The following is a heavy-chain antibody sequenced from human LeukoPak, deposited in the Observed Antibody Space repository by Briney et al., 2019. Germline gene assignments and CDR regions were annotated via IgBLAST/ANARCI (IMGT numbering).Heavy chain of an antibody. CDR2: ISAYNGNT. J-gene: IGHJ4*02. V-gene: IGHV1-18*01. CDR3: ARDREVLLWFGETQDY. CDR1: GYTFTIYG. D-gene: IGHD3-10*01. Sequence: ASVKVSCTSSGYTFTIYGISWVRQAPGQGLEWMGWISAYNGNTNYAQKLQGRVTMTTDTSTSTAYMELRSLRSDDTAVYYCARDREVLLWFGETQDYWGQGTLVTVSS.